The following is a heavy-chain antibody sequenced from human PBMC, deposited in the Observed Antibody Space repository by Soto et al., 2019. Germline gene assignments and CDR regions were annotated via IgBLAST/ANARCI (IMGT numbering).Heavy chain of an antibody. CDR3: ATWHLREHAYDI. Sequence: GGSLRLSCAASGFTFSSYGMHWVRQAPGKGLEWVAVIWYDGSNKYYADSVKGRFTTSGDSSKTIVYLQMNSLRPEDTAVYYCATWHLREHAYDIWGQGTAVTVSS. J-gene: IGHJ3*02. CDR2: IWYDGSNK. D-gene: IGHD4-17*01. CDR1: GFTFSSYG. V-gene: IGHV3-33*03.